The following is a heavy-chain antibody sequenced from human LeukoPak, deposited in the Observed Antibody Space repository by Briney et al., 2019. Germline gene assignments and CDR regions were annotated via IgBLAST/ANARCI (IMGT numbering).Heavy chain of an antibody. Sequence: PSETLSLTCTVSGGSISSSSYYWGWVRQVPGKGLVWVSRINDDGSATFYADSVKGRFTISRDNAKNTLFLQINSLRAEDTAVYYCAREILAPGKTHDYWGQGTLVTVSS. CDR1: GGSISSSSYY. V-gene: IGHV3-74*01. CDR3: AREILAPGKTHDY. J-gene: IGHJ4*02. CDR2: INDDGSAT.